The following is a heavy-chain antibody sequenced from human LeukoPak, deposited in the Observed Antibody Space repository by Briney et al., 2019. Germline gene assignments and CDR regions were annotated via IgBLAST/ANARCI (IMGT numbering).Heavy chain of an antibody. Sequence: GGSLRLSCETSGFTFSHYAMSWVRQTPGKGLEWVSAISGSGSRTYYADSVKARFTISRDNSKNTLYLQMNSLRAEDTAVYYCASPISRFADYYDSSGLSYIFDYWGQGTLVTVSS. CDR1: GFTFSHYA. CDR2: ISGSGSRT. J-gene: IGHJ4*02. D-gene: IGHD3-22*01. V-gene: IGHV3-23*01. CDR3: ASPISRFADYYDSSGLSYIFDY.